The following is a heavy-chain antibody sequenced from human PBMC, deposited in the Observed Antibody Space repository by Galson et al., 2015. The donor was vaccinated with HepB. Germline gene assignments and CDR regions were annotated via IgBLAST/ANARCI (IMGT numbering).Heavy chain of an antibody. D-gene: IGHD3-10*01. CDR1: GYTFTGYY. CDR2: INPNSGGT. Sequence: SVKVSCKASGYTFTGYYMHWVRQAPGQGLEWMGRINPNSGGTNYAQKFQGRVTMTRDTSISTAYMELSRLRSDDTAVYYCARLEEGAMVREPDYWGQGTLVTVSS. CDR3: ARLEEGAMVREPDY. J-gene: IGHJ4*02. V-gene: IGHV1-2*06.